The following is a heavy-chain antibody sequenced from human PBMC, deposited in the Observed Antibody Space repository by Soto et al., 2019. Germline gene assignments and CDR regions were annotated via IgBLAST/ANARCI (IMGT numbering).Heavy chain of an antibody. CDR1: GFTFSSYA. CDR3: APAPGGYCTSTSCYTVYCMDV. J-gene: IGHJ6*02. V-gene: IGHV3-23*01. D-gene: IGHD2-2*02. CDR2: ISGSGGST. Sequence: EVQLLESGGGLVQPGGTLRLSCAASGFTFSSYAMSWVRQAPGKGLEWVSAISGSGGSTYYADSVKGRFTISRDNSKNARYLQMNSLVAEDAAVHYSAPAPGGYCTSTSCYTVYCMDVWGQGTTVTVS.